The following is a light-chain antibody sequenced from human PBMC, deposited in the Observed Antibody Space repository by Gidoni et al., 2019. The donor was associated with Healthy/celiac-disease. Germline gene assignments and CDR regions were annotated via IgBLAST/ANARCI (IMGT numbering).Light chain of an antibody. J-gene: IGKJ5*01. Sequence: EIVLTQSPATLSLSPGERATLSCRASQSGSSYLAWYQQKPGQAPRLRIYDAANRGTATPARVRGSGCGTDFAFTISSRELEDFAVYFCQQRSNGPSSITFGQGTRLEIK. CDR1: QSGSSY. V-gene: IGKV3-11*01. CDR3: QQRSNGPSSIT. CDR2: DAA.